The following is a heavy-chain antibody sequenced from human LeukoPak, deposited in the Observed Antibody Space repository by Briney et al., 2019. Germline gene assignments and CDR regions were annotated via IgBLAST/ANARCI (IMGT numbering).Heavy chain of an antibody. J-gene: IGHJ3*02. CDR3: ARLTPASTMIVVVRPAPGAFDI. V-gene: IGHV1-2*02. CDR1: GYTFADYY. Sequence: ASVKVSCKASGYTFADYYIHWVRQAPGQGLEWMGWIYPKSGGTNSAQKFQGRVTMTRDTSISTAYMELSRLKFDDTAVYYCARLTPASTMIVVVRPAPGAFDIWGQGTMVTVSS. CDR2: IYPKSGGT. D-gene: IGHD3-22*01.